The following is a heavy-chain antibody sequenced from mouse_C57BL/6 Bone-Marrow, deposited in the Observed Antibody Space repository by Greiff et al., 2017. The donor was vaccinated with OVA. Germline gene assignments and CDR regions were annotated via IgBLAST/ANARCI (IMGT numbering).Heavy chain of an antibody. V-gene: IGHV5-9*01. CDR1: GFTFSSYT. CDR3: ARPYYGSSYGY. D-gene: IGHD1-1*01. Sequence: EVKLMESGGGLVKPGGSLKLSCAASGFTFSSYTMSWVRQTPEKRLEWVATISGGGGNTYYPDSVKGRFTISRDKAKNTLYLQMSSLRSEDTALYYCARPYYGSSYGYWGQGTTLTVSS. CDR2: ISGGGGNT. J-gene: IGHJ2*01.